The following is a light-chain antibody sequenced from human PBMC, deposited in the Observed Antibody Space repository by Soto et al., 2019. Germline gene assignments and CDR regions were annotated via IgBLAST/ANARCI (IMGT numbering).Light chain of an antibody. CDR2: DDD. Sequence: SYELTQPPSVSVAPGQTARLTCGGSNIVGYNVQWYQQKPGQAPVLVVYDDDVRSXGIPERFSGSNSGNTATLTISRVEAGDEADYYCQIWDSDSDHYVFGSGTKSPS. V-gene: IGLV3-21*02. J-gene: IGLJ1*01. CDR3: QIWDSDSDHYV. CDR1: NIVGYN.